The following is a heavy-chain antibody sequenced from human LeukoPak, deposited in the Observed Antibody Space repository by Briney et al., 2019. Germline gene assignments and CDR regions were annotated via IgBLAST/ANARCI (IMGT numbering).Heavy chain of an antibody. Sequence: SETLSLTCTVFGGSISSHYWSWIRQPPGKGLEYIGYIYYSGSTNYNPSLKSRVTISVDTSKNQFSLKLSSVTAADTAVYYCATATYYYYMDVWGKGTTVTVSS. J-gene: IGHJ6*03. V-gene: IGHV4-59*11. CDR2: IYYSGST. CDR1: GGSISSHY. CDR3: ATATYYYYMDV.